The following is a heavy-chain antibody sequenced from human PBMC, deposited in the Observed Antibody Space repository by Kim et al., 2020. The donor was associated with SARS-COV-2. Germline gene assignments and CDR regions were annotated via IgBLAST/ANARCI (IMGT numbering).Heavy chain of an antibody. Sequence: GGSLRLSCAASGFTFSSYAMHWVRQAPGKGLEYVSGISTSGGKTYYANSVKGRFTMSRDNSKNTVYLQVGSLRDEDMAVYYCARGDSSSSGWYFDLWGRG. D-gene: IGHD6-6*01. J-gene: IGHJ2*01. CDR2: ISTSGGKT. CDR3: ARGDSSSSGWYFDL. V-gene: IGHV3-64*01. CDR1: GFTFSSYA.